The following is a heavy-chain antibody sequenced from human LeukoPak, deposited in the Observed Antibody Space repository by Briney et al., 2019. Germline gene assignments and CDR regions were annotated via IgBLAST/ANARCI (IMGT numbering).Heavy chain of an antibody. Sequence: PGRSLRLSCAASGFTFDDYAMHWVRQAPGKGPEWVSGISWNSGSIGYADSVKGRFTISRDNAKNSLYLQMNSLRAEDTAVYYCAKDQGDGYNYFDYWGQGTLVTVSS. CDR1: GFTFDDYA. CDR3: AKDQGDGYNYFDY. V-gene: IGHV3-9*01. D-gene: IGHD5-24*01. CDR2: ISWNSGSI. J-gene: IGHJ4*02.